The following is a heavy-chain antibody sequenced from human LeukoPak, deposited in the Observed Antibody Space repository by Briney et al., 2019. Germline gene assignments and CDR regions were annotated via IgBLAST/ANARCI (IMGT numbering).Heavy chain of an antibody. V-gene: IGHV3-74*01. D-gene: IGHD3-3*01. CDR1: GFTFSSYW. Sequence: SGGSLRLSCAASGFTFSSYWMHWVRQAPGKGLVWVSRINSDGSSTSYADSVKGRFTISRDNAKNTLYLQMNSLRAEDTAVYYCARGAYYDFWSGYYATYYYYGMDVWGQGTTVTVSS. J-gene: IGHJ6*02. CDR3: ARGAYYDFWSGYYATYYYYGMDV. CDR2: INSDGSST.